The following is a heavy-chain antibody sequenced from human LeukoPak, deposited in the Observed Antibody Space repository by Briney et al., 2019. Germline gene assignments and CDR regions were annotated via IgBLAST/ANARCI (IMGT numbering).Heavy chain of an antibody. J-gene: IGHJ2*01. CDR1: GGSISSGGYY. CDR2: IYYTGST. CDR3: ARSLGYDILTGYNRGWFFDL. Sequence: SQTLSLTCTVSGGSISSGGYYWTWIRQHPGRGLEWIGYIYYTGSTYYNPSLESRVTMSVATSKNQFSLKLSSVTAADTAVYSCARSLGYDILTGYNRGWFFDLWGRSTLVTVSS. V-gene: IGHV4-31*03. D-gene: IGHD3-9*01.